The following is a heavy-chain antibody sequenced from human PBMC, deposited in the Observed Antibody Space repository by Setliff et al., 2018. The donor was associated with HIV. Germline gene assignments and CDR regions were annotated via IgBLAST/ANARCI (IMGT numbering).Heavy chain of an antibody. D-gene: IGHD3-3*01. CDR3: AGGVERNYFYYYYMDF. V-gene: IGHV4-59*11. J-gene: IGHJ6*03. Sequence: SETLSLTCTVSGGSMRSHYWSWIRQPPGKGLEWIGYIYYSGSTKHNPSLKSRVTISIDTSKNQFSLKLSSVTAADTAVYYCAGGVERNYFYYYYMDFWGKGTTVTVSS. CDR2: IYYSGST. CDR1: GGSMRSHY.